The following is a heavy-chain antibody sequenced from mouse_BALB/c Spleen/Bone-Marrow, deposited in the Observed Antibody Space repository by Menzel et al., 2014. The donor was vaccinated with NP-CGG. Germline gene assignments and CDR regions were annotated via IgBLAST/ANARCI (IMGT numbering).Heavy chain of an antibody. V-gene: IGHV2-2*02. CDR1: GFSLTSYG. CDR2: IWSGGST. Sequence: VMLVESGPGLVQPSQSLSITCTVSGFSLTSYGVHWVRQSPGKGLEWLGVIWSGGSTDYNAAFISRLSISKDNSKSQVFFKMNSLQANDTAIYYCARNSHYYGYCYAMDYWGQGTSVTVSS. J-gene: IGHJ4*01. D-gene: IGHD1-2*01. CDR3: ARNSHYYGYCYAMDY.